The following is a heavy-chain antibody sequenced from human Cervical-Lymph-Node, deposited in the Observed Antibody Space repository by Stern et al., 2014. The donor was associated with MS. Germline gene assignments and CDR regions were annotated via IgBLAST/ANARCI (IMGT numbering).Heavy chain of an antibody. Sequence: VQLVESGAEVKKPGASVKVSCKASGYTFTAYYIHWVRQDPGQGLEWMGQMNPNSGDTNYPQKFQGRVTMTRDTSISTAYMEVSGLTSDDTAVYYCARGVLEELSWFGELLPPDYWGQGTLVTVSS. CDR3: ARGVLEELSWFGELLPPDY. CDR2: MNPNSGDT. V-gene: IGHV1-2*06. CDR1: GYTFTAYY. D-gene: IGHD3-10*01. J-gene: IGHJ4*02.